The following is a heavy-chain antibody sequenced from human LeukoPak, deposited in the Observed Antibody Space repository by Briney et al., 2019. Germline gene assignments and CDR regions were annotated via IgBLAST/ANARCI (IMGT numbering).Heavy chain of an antibody. CDR1: GGTFSSYA. D-gene: IGHD5-12*01. CDR3: ARDRPDIVATTYYFDY. Sequence: GASVKVSCKASGGTFSSYAISWVRQAPGQGLEWMGWISTYNGNTNYAQKVQGRVTMTTDTSTSTAYMELRSLRSDDTAVYYCARDRPDIVATTYYFDYWGQGTLVTVSS. V-gene: IGHV1-18*01. J-gene: IGHJ4*02. CDR2: ISTYNGNT.